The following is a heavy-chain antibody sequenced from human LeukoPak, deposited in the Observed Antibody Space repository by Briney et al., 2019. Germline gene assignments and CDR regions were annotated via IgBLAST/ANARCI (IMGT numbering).Heavy chain of an antibody. V-gene: IGHV1-2*02. CDR2: IRPNSGGT. D-gene: IGHD6-6*01. CDR3: ATYSNSTLQYYYGLDV. CDR1: GYTFTGYY. Sequence: GASVKVSCKTSGYTFTGYYLHWVRQAPGQGLEWMGWIRPNSGGTKNAQEFQGRVTMTRDTSISTAYMELNRLTSDDTAVYYCATYSNSTLQYYYGLDVWGQGTTVTVSS. J-gene: IGHJ6*02.